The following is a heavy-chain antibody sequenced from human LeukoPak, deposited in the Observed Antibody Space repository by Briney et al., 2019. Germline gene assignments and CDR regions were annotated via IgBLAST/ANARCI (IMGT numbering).Heavy chain of an antibody. D-gene: IGHD3-10*01. CDR1: GYTFTGYY. CDR3: AREMVRGVMYGMDV. CDR2: INPNSGGT. Sequence: ASVKVSRKASGYTFTGYYMHWVRQAPGQGLEWMGWINPNSGGTNYAQKFQGWVTMTRDTSISTAYMELSRLRSDDTAVYYCAREMVRGVMYGMDVWGQGTTVTVSS. V-gene: IGHV1-2*04. J-gene: IGHJ6*02.